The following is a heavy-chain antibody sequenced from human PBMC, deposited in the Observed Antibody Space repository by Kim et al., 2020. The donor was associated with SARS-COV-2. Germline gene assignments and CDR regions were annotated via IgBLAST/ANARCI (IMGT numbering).Heavy chain of an antibody. J-gene: IGHJ6*03. CDR1: GYTFTGYY. V-gene: IGHV1-2*02. CDR2: INPNSGGT. Sequence: ASVKVSCKASGYTFTGYYMHWVRQAPGQGLEWMGWINPNSGGTNYAQKFQGRVTMTRDTSISTAYMELSRLRSDDTAVYYCARSPGESSGWYLWFPRNYYYYYMDVWGKGTTVTVSS. CDR3: ARSPGESSGWYLWFPRNYYYYYMDV. D-gene: IGHD6-19*01.